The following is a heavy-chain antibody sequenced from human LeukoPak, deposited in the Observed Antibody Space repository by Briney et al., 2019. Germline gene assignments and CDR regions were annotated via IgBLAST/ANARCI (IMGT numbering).Heavy chain of an antibody. CDR3: AREGSYSSSVWPLDY. V-gene: IGHV4-4*07. J-gene: IGHJ4*02. D-gene: IGHD6-13*01. CDR2: IYTSGST. CDR1: GGSISSYY. Sequence: PSETLSLTCTVSGGSISSYYWSWIRQPAGKGLEWIGRIYTSGSTNYNPSLKSRVTMSVDTSKNQFSLKLSSVTAADTAVYYCAREGSYSSSVWPLDYWGQGTLVTVSS.